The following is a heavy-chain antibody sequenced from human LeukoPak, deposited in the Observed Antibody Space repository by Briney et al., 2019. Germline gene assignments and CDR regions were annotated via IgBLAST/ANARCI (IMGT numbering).Heavy chain of an antibody. D-gene: IGHD3-16*01. V-gene: IGHV1-2*02. CDR3: ARGNRLRLGNWFDP. J-gene: IGHJ5*02. CDR1: GYTFTGYY. Sequence: ASVKVSCKASGYTFTGYYMHWVRQAPGQGLEWMGWINPNSGGTNYAQKFQGRVTMTRNTSISTAYMELSSLRSEDTAAYYCARGNRLRLGNWFDPWGQGTLVTVSS. CDR2: INPNSGGT.